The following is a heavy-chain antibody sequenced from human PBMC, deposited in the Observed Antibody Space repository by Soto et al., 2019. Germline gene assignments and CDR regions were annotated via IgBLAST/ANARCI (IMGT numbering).Heavy chain of an antibody. Sequence: GGSLRLSCAASGFTFSSYWMHWVRQAPGKGLVWVSRINSDGSSTSYADSVKGRFTISRDNAKNTLYLQMNSLRAEDTAVYYCARDRDFHYDFWSGYWGDAFDIWGQGTMVTVSS. V-gene: IGHV3-74*01. CDR1: GFTFSSYW. D-gene: IGHD3-3*01. CDR3: ARDRDFHYDFWSGYWGDAFDI. CDR2: INSDGSST. J-gene: IGHJ3*02.